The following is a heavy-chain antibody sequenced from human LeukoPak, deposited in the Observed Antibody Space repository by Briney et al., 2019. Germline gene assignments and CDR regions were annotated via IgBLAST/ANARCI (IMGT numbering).Heavy chain of an antibody. CDR1: GGSFSGYY. D-gene: IGHD2/OR15-2a*01. CDR3: ARDGHSIAYYFDY. Sequence: SETLSLTCAVYGGSFSGYYWSWIRQPPGKGLEWVGEINHSGSTNYNPSLKGRVIISVDTSRIQFSLKLSSVTAADTGVYYCARDGHSIAYYFDYWGQGTLVTVSA. J-gene: IGHJ4*02. V-gene: IGHV4-34*01. CDR2: INHSGST.